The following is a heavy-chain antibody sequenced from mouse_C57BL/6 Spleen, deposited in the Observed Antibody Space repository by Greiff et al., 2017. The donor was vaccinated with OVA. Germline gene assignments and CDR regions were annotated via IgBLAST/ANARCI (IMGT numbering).Heavy chain of an antibody. CDR1: GYTFTSYT. V-gene: IGHV1-4*01. D-gene: IGHD1-1*01. Sequence: VQLQQSGAELARPGASVKMSCKASGYTFTSYTMHWLNQRPGQGLEWIGYINPSSGYTKYNQKFKDKATLTADKSSSTAYMQLSSLTSEDSAVYNCARGTVVATEYYFDYWGQGTTLTVAS. J-gene: IGHJ2*01. CDR2: INPSSGYT. CDR3: ARGTVVATEYYFDY.